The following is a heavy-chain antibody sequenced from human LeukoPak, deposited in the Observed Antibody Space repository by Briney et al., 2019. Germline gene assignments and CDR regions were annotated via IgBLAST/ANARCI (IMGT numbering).Heavy chain of an antibody. D-gene: IGHD5-24*01. J-gene: IGHJ4*02. Sequence: GGSLRLSCAASGFTFSSYSMNWVRQAPGKGLEWVSTISGSGDRTYYADSVKGRFTISRDNSKNTLYLQMNSLRAEDTAVYYCAKSGYNRFDYWGQGTLVTVSS. CDR1: GFTFSSYS. CDR3: AKSGYNRFDY. V-gene: IGHV3-23*01. CDR2: ISGSGDRT.